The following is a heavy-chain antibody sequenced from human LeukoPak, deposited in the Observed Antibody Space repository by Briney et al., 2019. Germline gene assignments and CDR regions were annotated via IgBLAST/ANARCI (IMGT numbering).Heavy chain of an antibody. Sequence: PGGSLRLSCAASGFTFSSYAMHWVRQAPGKGLEYVSAISSNGGSTYYANSVKGRFTISRDNSKNTLYLQMGSLRAEDMAVYYCAREAWSGAKHYYYSMDVWGKGTTVTVSS. V-gene: IGHV3-64*01. CDR2: ISSNGGST. J-gene: IGHJ6*03. CDR3: AREAWSGAKHYYYSMDV. CDR1: GFTFSSYA. D-gene: IGHD3-3*01.